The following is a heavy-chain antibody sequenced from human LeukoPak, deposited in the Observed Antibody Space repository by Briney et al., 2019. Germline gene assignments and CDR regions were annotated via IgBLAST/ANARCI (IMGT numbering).Heavy chain of an antibody. CDR3: AKQSVIGISHFDY. Sequence: GGSLRLSCVASGFTFSNYAMSWVRQAPGKGLEWVSAISGSDGRTYYADSVKGRFTISRDNSKNTLYLQINSLRAEDTAVYHCAKQSVIGISHFDYWGQGTLVTVSS. D-gene: IGHD2-21*01. J-gene: IGHJ4*02. CDR2: ISGSDGRT. CDR1: GFTFSNYA. V-gene: IGHV3-23*01.